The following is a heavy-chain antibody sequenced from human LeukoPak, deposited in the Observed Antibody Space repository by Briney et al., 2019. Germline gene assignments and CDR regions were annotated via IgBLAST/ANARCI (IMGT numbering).Heavy chain of an antibody. D-gene: IGHD6-19*01. CDR2: ISPSGGST. V-gene: IGHV1-46*01. CDR1: GYTFTSNY. J-gene: IGHJ4*02. Sequence: GASVKVSCKAFGYTFTSNYMHWARQAPGQGPEWMGVISPSGGSTTYAQKFQGRVTLTRDMSTSTDYLELSSLRSEDTAVYYCARAYSSGLIDYWGQGTLVTVSS. CDR3: ARAYSSGLIDY.